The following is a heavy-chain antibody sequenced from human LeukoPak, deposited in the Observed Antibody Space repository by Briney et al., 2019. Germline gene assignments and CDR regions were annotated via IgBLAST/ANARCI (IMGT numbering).Heavy chain of an antibody. CDR3: ARENYYYDSSGYYGGPYNWFDP. CDR1: GGTLSSYA. CDR2: IIPIFGTA. J-gene: IGHJ5*02. Sequence: GASVKVSCKASGGTLSSYAISWVRQAPGQGLEWMGGIIPIFGTANYAQKFQGRVTITADESTSTAYMELSSLRSEDTAVYYCARENYYYDSSGYYGGPYNWFDPWGQGTLVTVSS. V-gene: IGHV1-69*13. D-gene: IGHD3-22*01.